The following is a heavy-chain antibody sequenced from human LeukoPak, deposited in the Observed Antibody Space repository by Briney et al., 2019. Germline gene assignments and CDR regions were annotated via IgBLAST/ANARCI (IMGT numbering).Heavy chain of an antibody. Sequence: ASVKVSCKASGGTFSSNAISWVRQAPGQGLEWMGRIIPILGIANYAQKFQGRVTITADKSTSTAYMELSSLRAEDTAVYYCARVSFNSRGDYFDYWGQGTLVTASS. D-gene: IGHD1-26*01. CDR3: ARVSFNSRGDYFDY. CDR1: GGTFSSNA. J-gene: IGHJ4*02. CDR2: IIPILGIA. V-gene: IGHV1-69*04.